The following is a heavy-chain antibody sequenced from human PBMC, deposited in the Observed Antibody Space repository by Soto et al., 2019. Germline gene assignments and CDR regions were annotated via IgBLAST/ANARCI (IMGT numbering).Heavy chain of an antibody. D-gene: IGHD1-1*01. J-gene: IGHJ6*02. CDR1: GGSINSGGYY. CDR2: IYYDGNA. Sequence: PSETLSLTCSVSGGSINSGGYYWSWIRQHPGKGLEWIGDIYYDGNAYYNPSLKSRVSISIDTSKNQFSLRLSSVTAADAAEYYCARAPIPNWNYYGMDVWGQGTTVT. CDR3: ARAPIPNWNYYGMDV. V-gene: IGHV4-31*03.